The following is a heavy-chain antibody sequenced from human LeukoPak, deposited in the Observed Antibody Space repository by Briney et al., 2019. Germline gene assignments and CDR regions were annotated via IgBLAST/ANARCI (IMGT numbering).Heavy chain of an antibody. CDR2: INHSGST. CDR1: GGSFSGYY. V-gene: IGHV4-34*01. CDR3: ARRGRSSSWYRSYYYYMDV. J-gene: IGHJ6*03. Sequence: PSETLSLTCAVYGGSFSGYYWSWIRQPPGKGLEWIGEINHSGSTNYNPSLKSRVTISVDTSKNQFSLKLSSVTAADTAVYYCARRGRSSSWYRSYYYYMDVWGKGTTVTISS. D-gene: IGHD6-13*01.